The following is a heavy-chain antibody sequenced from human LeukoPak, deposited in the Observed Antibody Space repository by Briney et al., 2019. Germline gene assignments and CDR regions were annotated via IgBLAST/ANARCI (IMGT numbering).Heavy chain of an antibody. D-gene: IGHD6-19*01. CDR3: VRNLAVADTCFDS. Sequence: PGGSLRLSCAASGFTFRNYWMSWVRQAPGTGLEGVANIKQDGSDRNYVTSVRGRFTISRDNAESSLYLQMNSLRVEDTAVYYWVRNLAVADTCFDSWGQGTLVTVSS. CDR1: GFTFRNYW. V-gene: IGHV3-7*03. CDR2: IKQDGSDR. J-gene: IGHJ4*02.